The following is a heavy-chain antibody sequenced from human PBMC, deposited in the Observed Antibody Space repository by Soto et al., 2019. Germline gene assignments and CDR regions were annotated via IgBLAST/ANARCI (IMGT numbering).Heavy chain of an antibody. CDR1: GFTFSSYG. D-gene: IGHD3-3*01. J-gene: IGHJ6*02. V-gene: IGHV3-30*18. CDR3: AKGRGDFWSGYYYGMDV. Sequence: QVQLVESGGGVVQPGRSLRLSCAASGFTFSSYGMHWVRQAPGKGLEWVAVISYDGSNKYYADSVKGRFTISRDNSKNTLYLQMNSLRAEDTAVYYCAKGRGDFWSGYYYGMDVWGQGTTVTVSS. CDR2: ISYDGSNK.